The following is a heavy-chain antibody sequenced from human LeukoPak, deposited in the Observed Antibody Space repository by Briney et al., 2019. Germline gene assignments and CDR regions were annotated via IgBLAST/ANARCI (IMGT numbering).Heavy chain of an antibody. Sequence: PSETLSLTCTVSGGSISTMLYYWAWFRQPPGKGLEWIGSLYHSGSTYYNPSLKSRVTISVDTSKNQFPLKLSSVTAADTAVYYCASRSRKRETWGQGTLVTVSS. CDR1: GGSISTMLYY. J-gene: IGHJ4*02. CDR3: ASRSRKRET. D-gene: IGHD1-26*01. CDR2: LYHSGST. V-gene: IGHV4-39*06.